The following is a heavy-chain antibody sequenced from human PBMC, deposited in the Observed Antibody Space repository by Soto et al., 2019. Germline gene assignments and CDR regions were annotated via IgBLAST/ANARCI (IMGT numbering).Heavy chain of an antibody. D-gene: IGHD6-19*01. CDR2: INHSGST. V-gene: IGHV4-34*01. Sequence: SETLSLTCAVYGGSFSGYYWSWIRQPPGKGLEWIGEINHSGSTNYNPSLKSRITIPVDRSKNQFSLKLSSVTAADTAVYYCARGGLLPDYWGQGTLVTVSS. CDR1: GGSFSGYY. CDR3: ARGGLLPDY. J-gene: IGHJ4*02.